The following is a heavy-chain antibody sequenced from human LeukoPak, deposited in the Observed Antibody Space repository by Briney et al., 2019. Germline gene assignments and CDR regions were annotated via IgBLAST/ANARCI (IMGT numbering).Heavy chain of an antibody. CDR2: IKSKTDDGTT. CDR3: TTEYYYDSSGYRTFDY. Sequence: PGGSLRLSCAASGFTFSNAWMSWVRQAPEKGWEWGGRIKSKTDDGTTDYAATVKGRFTISRDESKNTLYLQINSLKTEGTAAYYCTTEYYYDSSGYRTFDYWGQGTLVTVSS. CDR1: GFTFSNAW. V-gene: IGHV3-15*01. D-gene: IGHD3-22*01. J-gene: IGHJ4*02.